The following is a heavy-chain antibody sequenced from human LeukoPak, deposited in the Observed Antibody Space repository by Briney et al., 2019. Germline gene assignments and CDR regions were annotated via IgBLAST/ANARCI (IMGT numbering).Heavy chain of an antibody. Sequence: GGSLRLPCAASGFTFSSYSMNWVRQAPGKGLEWVSSISSSSSYIYYADSVKGRFTISRDNAKNSLYLQMNSLRAEDTAVYYCARDNDSNYYYYGMDVWGQGTTVTVSS. V-gene: IGHV3-21*01. D-gene: IGHD3-22*01. CDR1: GFTFSSYS. CDR2: ISSSSSYI. CDR3: ARDNDSNYYYYGMDV. J-gene: IGHJ6*02.